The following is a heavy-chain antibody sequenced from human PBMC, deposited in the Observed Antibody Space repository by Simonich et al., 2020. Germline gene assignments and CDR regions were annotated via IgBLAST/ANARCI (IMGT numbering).Heavy chain of an antibody. CDR1: GFTFSSYW. J-gene: IGHJ4*02. D-gene: IGHD3-10*01. CDR3: ARDREVYGSGSYYNY. Sequence: EVQLVESGGGLVQPGGSLRLSCAASGFTFSSYWMSWVRQAPGKGLEWVANKKQDGSEKYYVDYVKGRFTISRDNAKNSLYLQMNSLRAEDTAVYYCARDREVYGSGSYYNYWGQGTLVTVSS. V-gene: IGHV3-7*01. CDR2: KKQDGSEK.